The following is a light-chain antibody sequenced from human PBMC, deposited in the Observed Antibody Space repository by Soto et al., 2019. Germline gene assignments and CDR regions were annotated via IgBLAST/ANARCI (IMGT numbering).Light chain of an antibody. J-gene: IGLJ2*01. CDR2: VNSDGSH. CDR3: ETWDSGSVV. Sequence: QPVLTQSPSASASLGASVKLTCTLSSGHSSYVIAWHQQQPQRGPRYLMKVNSDGSHRKGDGIPDRFSGSSSGAERHLTISSLQSDDEADYYCETWDSGSVVFGGGTKLTVL. V-gene: IGLV4-69*01. CDR1: SGHSSYV.